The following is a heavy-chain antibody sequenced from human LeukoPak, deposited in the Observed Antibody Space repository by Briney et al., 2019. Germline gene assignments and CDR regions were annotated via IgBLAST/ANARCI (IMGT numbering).Heavy chain of an antibody. CDR2: ISVSGNT. V-gene: IGHV3-23*01. Sequence: GGSLRLSCAASGLTLSSYAMSWVRQAPGKGPEWVSAISVSGNTYHADSVKGRFTISRDSSKNTLYLQMNRLRAEDAAVYYCAKAPVTTCSGAYCYPFDYWGQGTLVTVSS. CDR3: AKAPVTTCSGAYCYPFDY. J-gene: IGHJ4*02. CDR1: GLTLSSYA. D-gene: IGHD2-21*01.